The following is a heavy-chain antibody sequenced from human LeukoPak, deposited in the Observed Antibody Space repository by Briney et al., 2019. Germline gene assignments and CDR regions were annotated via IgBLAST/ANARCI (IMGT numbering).Heavy chain of an antibody. V-gene: IGHV3-21*03. CDR2: ISSSSSYI. J-gene: IGHJ4*02. Sequence: GGSLRLSCAASGFTFSSYSMNWVRQAPGKGLEWVSSISSSSSYIYYADSVKGRFTISRDNSKDSLYLQMNSLRTEDTALYYCARDNTGSYEYWGQGTLVTVSP. CDR3: ARDNTGSYEY. CDR1: GFTFSSYS. D-gene: IGHD1-26*01.